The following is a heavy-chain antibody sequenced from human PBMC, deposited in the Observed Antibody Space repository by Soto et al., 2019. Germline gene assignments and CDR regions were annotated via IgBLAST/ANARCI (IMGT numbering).Heavy chain of an antibody. CDR3: AKDRVDTAMVMGWFDP. Sequence: GGSLRLSCAASGFKFSNYAMSWVRQAPGKGLEWVSAISGSGGSTYYADSVKGRFTISRDNSKNTLYLQMNSLRAEDTAVYYCAKDRVDTAMVMGWFDPWGQGTLVTSPQ. CDR1: GFKFSNYA. CDR2: ISGSGGST. V-gene: IGHV3-23*01. J-gene: IGHJ5*02. D-gene: IGHD5-18*01.